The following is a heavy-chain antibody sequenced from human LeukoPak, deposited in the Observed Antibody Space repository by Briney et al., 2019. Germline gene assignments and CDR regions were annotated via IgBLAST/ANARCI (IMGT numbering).Heavy chain of an antibody. CDR2: IRYDGSNK. J-gene: IGHJ4*02. D-gene: IGHD2-2*01. Sequence: PGGSLRLSCAASGFTFSSYGMHWVRQAPGKGLEWVAFIRYDGSNKYYADSVKGRFTISRDNSKNTLYLQMNSLRAEDTAVYYCAKAMKNVVEPAAIVVSDYWGQGTLVTVSS. CDR1: GFTFSSYG. CDR3: AKAMKNVVEPAAIVVSDY. V-gene: IGHV3-30*02.